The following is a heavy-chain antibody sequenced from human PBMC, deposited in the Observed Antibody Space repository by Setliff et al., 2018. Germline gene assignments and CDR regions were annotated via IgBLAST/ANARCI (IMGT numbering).Heavy chain of an antibody. D-gene: IGHD6-13*01. CDR1: GYTFTGYA. V-gene: IGHV7-4-1*02. CDR2: INTNTGNP. J-gene: IGHJ4*02. CDR3: ARAYGISWSAVDY. Sequence: ASVKVSCKASGYTFTGYAMNWVRQAPGQGLEWMGWINTNTGNPTYAQGFTGRFVFSLETPVSTAYLQINSLKAADTAIYYCARAYGISWSAVDYWGQGTVVTVSS.